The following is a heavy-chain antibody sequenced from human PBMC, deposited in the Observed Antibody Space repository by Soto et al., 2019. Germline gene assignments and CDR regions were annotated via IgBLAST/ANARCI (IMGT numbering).Heavy chain of an antibody. CDR2: IYYSGST. D-gene: IGHD3-3*01. J-gene: IGHJ4*02. V-gene: IGHV4-59*08. Sequence: QVQLQESGPGLVKPSETLSLTCSVSGGSIGSYYWSWIRQPPGKGLEWIGYIYYSGSTNYNPSLRSRVTISVDTSKNQVSLKLSSVTAADTAVYYCARGGWRPIDYWGQGTLVTVSS. CDR3: ARGGWRPIDY. CDR1: GGSIGSYY.